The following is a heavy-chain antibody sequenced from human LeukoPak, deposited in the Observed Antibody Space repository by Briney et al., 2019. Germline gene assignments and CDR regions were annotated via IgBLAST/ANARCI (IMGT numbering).Heavy chain of an antibody. D-gene: IGHD2-2*01. CDR2: ISYDGSNK. Sequence: PGGSLRLSCAASGFTFSSYGLHWVRQAPGKGLEWVAVISYDGSNKYYADSVKGRFTISRDNSKNTLYLQMNSLRAEDTAVYYCAKDRGVPAATDYYYYYGIDVWGQGTTVTVSS. J-gene: IGHJ6*02. CDR3: AKDRGVPAATDYYYYYGIDV. V-gene: IGHV3-30*18. CDR1: GFTFSSYG.